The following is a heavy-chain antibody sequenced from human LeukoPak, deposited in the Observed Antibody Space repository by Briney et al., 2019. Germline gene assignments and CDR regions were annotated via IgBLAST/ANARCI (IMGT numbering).Heavy chain of an antibody. J-gene: IGHJ6*03. V-gene: IGHV1-69*13. CDR1: GGTFSSYA. CDR2: IIPIFGTA. D-gene: IGHD2-2*01. Sequence: ASVKVSCKASGGTFSSYAISWVRQAPGQGLEWMGGIIPIFGTANYAQKFQGRVTITADESTSTAYMELSSLRSEDTAVYYCASDIVVVPAAIYYYMDVWGKGTTVTVSS. CDR3: ASDIVVVPAAIYYYMDV.